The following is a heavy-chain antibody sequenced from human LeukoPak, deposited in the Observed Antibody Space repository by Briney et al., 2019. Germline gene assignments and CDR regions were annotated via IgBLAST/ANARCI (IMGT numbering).Heavy chain of an antibody. CDR1: GGSISSSSYY. D-gene: IGHD2/OR15-2a*01. V-gene: IGHV4-39*01. J-gene: IGHJ2*01. CDR2: IYYSGST. CDR3: ALIVAYWYFDL. Sequence: TPSETLSLTCTVSGGSISSSSYYWGWIRQPPGKGLEWIGSIYYSGSTYYNPSLKSRVTISVDTSKNQFSLKLSSVTAADTAVCYCALIVAYWYFDLWGRGTLVTVSS.